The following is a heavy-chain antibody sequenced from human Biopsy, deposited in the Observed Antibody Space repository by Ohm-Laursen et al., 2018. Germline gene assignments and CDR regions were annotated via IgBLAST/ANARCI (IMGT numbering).Heavy chain of an antibody. Sequence: ASVKVSCKASGYTFTGQYLHWVRQVPGQGLEWMGWINPPSGTTKFAQDFQGRVTMTRDTSITTAYMELRRLRSDDTAVYYCAKGQDLRGGAEYFQHWGQGALVTVSP. V-gene: IGHV1-2*02. J-gene: IGHJ1*01. CDR2: INPPSGTT. D-gene: IGHD2-15*01. CDR1: GYTFTGQY. CDR3: AKGQDLRGGAEYFQH.